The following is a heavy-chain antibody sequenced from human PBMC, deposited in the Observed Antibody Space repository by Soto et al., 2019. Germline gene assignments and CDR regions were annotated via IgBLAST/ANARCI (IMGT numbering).Heavy chain of an antibody. J-gene: IGHJ6*02. V-gene: IGHV4-34*01. CDR1: GGSFSGFY. CDR2: INHSGSP. CDR3: TRGGVKVGNYYYYYGMDV. Sequence: SETLSLTCAVYGGSFSGFYWSWIRQPPGKGLEWIGEINHSGSPYYNPSLKSRVTISVDTSKNHLSLNLSSVTAADTAVYYCTRGGVKVGNYYYYYGMDVWGQGTKVTVSS. D-gene: IGHD7-27*01.